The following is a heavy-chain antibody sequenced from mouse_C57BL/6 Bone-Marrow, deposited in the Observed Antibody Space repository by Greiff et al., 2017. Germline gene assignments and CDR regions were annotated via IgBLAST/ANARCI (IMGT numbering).Heavy chain of an antibody. Sequence: QVQLQQSGPELVKPGASVKLSCKASGYTFTSYDINWVKQRPGQGLEWIGWIYPRDGSTKYNEKFKGKATLTVDTSSSTAYMGLHSLTSEDSAGYFCARSGFTTVVAYYFDYWGQGTTLTVSS. D-gene: IGHD1-1*01. CDR2: IYPRDGST. V-gene: IGHV1-85*01. J-gene: IGHJ2*01. CDR1: GYTFTSYD. CDR3: ARSGFTTVVAYYFDY.